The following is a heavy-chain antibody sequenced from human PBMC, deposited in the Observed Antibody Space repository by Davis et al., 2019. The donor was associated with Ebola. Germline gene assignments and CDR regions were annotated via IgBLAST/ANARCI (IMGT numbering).Heavy chain of an antibody. Sequence: SVKVSCKASGGTFSSYAISWVRQAPGQGLEWMGGIIPIFGTANYAQKFQGRVTITADESTSTAYMELSSLRSEDTAVYYCASSLQSPPEGYCSSTSCPYYMDVWGKGTTVTVSS. CDR2: IIPIFGTA. CDR3: ASSLQSPPEGYCSSTSCPYYMDV. J-gene: IGHJ6*03. V-gene: IGHV1-69*13. CDR1: GGTFSSYA. D-gene: IGHD2-2*01.